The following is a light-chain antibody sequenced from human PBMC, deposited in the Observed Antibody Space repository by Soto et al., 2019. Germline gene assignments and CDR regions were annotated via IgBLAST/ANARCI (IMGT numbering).Light chain of an antibody. CDR3: QQYNNWPWT. V-gene: IGKV3-15*01. Sequence: EAVMTQSPATLSVSPGERATLSCRASQSVNSHLAWYQQRPGQPPRLLIYGASTRATGIPARFRGSESGTEFTLIITGLQSEDFAVYYCQQYNNWPWTFGQGTKVEVK. CDR2: GAS. J-gene: IGKJ1*01. CDR1: QSVNSH.